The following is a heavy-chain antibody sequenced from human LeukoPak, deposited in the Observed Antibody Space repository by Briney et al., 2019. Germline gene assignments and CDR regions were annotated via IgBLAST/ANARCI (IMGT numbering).Heavy chain of an antibody. D-gene: IGHD2-2*01. CDR3: AREIVSSNSFDN. Sequence: GGSLRLSCAASGFTFSSYTLSWVRQAPGKGLEWVSSISSAGGYIYYADSVKGRFTISRDNAKNSLYLQMNSLRAVDTAVYYCAREIVSSNSFDNWGQGTLVTVSS. CDR1: GFTFSSYT. CDR2: ISSAGGYI. J-gene: IGHJ4*02. V-gene: IGHV3-21*01.